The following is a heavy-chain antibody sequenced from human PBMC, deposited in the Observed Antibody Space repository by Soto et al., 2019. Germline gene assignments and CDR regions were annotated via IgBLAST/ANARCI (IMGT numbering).Heavy chain of an antibody. CDR3: AKSTLITATYTQGNDY. CDR1: GFTFSNYA. V-gene: IGHV3-23*01. CDR2: ISGSGGIT. D-gene: IGHD3-16*01. J-gene: IGHJ4*02. Sequence: GGSLRLSCAASGFTFSNYAMNWVRQAPGKGLEWVSAISGSGGITYYADSVKGRFTISRDNSKNTLYLQMNSLRAEDTAVYYCAKSTLITATYTQGNDYWGQGTLVTVSS.